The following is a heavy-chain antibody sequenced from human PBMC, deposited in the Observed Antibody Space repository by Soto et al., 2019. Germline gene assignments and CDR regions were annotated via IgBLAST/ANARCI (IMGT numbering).Heavy chain of an antibody. J-gene: IGHJ4*02. V-gene: IGHV3-53*01. D-gene: IGHD3-22*01. CDR2: IYSGGST. CDR3: ARDKDSSGYWKGGFDY. Sequence: GGSLRLSCAASGFTVSSNYMSWVRQAPGKGLEWVSVIYSGGSTYYADSVKGRFTISRDNSKNTLYLQMNSLRAEDTAVYYCARDKDSSGYWKGGFDYWGQGTLVTVSS. CDR1: GFTVSSNY.